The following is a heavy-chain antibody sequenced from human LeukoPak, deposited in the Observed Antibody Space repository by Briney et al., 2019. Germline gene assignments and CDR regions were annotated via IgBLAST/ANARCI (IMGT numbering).Heavy chain of an antibody. J-gene: IGHJ4*02. CDR3: ARGNNGYIDY. D-gene: IGHD2-8*01. CDR2: TYYRSKWYN. Sequence: SQTLSLTCAISGDSVSSSSAAWTWIRQSPSRGLEWLGRTYYRSKWYNGYAVSVKSRTTITPDTSKNQFSLQLNSVTPEDTAVYYCARGNNGYIDYWGQGTLVTVSS. V-gene: IGHV6-1*01. CDR1: GDSVSSSSAA.